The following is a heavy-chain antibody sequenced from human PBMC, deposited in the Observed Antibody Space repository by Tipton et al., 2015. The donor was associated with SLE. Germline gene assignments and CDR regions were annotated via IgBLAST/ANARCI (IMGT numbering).Heavy chain of an antibody. D-gene: IGHD6-13*01. CDR2: INHSGST. Sequence: TLSLTCAVYGGSFSGYYWGWIRQPPGKGLEWIGEINHSGSTNYNPSLKSRVTISVDTSKNQFSLKLSSVTAADTAVYYCARRGIAAAGPTFDYWGQGTLVTVSS. CDR1: GGSFSGYY. J-gene: IGHJ4*02. V-gene: IGHV4-34*01. CDR3: ARRGIAAAGPTFDY.